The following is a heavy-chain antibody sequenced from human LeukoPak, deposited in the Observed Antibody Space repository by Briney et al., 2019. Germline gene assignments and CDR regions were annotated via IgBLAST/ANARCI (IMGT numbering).Heavy chain of an antibody. CDR2: ISWNSGSI. V-gene: IGHV3-9*01. D-gene: IGHD6-13*01. Sequence: QSGGSLRLSCAASGFTFDDYAMHWVRQAPGKGLEWVSGISWNSGSIGYADSVKGRFTISRDNAKNSLYLQMNSLRAEDTALYYCAKDPSYSSSWYYYGMDVWGQGTTVTVSS. J-gene: IGHJ6*02. CDR3: AKDPSYSSSWYYYGMDV. CDR1: GFTFDDYA.